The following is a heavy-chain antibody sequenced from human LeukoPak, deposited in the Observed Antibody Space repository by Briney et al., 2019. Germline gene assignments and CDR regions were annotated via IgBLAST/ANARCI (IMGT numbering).Heavy chain of an antibody. Sequence: SGGSLRLSCAASGITVSSNYMSWVRQAPGKGLEWVSVIYSGGSTSYADSVKGRFTISRDNSKNTIYLQMNSLRAEDTAVYYCARDSSDYPYFDYWGQGTLVTVSS. CDR3: ARDSSDYPYFDY. D-gene: IGHD3-22*01. J-gene: IGHJ4*02. CDR2: IYSGGST. V-gene: IGHV3-66*01. CDR1: GITVSSNY.